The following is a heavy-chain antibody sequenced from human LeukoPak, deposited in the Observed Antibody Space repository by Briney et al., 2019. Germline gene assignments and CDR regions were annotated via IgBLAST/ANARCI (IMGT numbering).Heavy chain of an antibody. V-gene: IGHV1-18*01. D-gene: IGHD3-22*01. CDR1: GYTFIDYG. Sequence: ASVKVSCKASGYTFIDYGISWVRQAPGQGLEWMGWISAYNGNTNYAQKLQGRVTMTTDTSTSTAYMELRSLRSDDTAVYYCARYYDSSGYYKNWGQGTLVTVSS. CDR2: ISAYNGNT. CDR3: ARYYDSSGYYKN. J-gene: IGHJ4*02.